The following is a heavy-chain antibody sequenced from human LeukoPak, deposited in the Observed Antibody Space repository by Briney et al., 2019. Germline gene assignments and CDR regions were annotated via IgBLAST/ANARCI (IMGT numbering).Heavy chain of an antibody. D-gene: IGHD6-13*01. CDR1: GYTFTGYY. CDR2: INPNSGGT. J-gene: IGHJ4*02. Sequence: ASVKVSCKASGYTFTGYYRHWVRQAPGQGLEWMGWINPNSGGTNYAQKFQGRVTMTRDTSISTAYMELSRLRSDDTAVYYCARAMKIAAAGTGYWGQGTLVTFSS. V-gene: IGHV1-2*02. CDR3: ARAMKIAAAGTGY.